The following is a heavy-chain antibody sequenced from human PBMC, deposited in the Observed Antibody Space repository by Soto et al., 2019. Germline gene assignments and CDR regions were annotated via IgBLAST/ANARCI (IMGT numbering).Heavy chain of an antibody. CDR3: AINSH. Sequence: EVQLVESGGTLVQPGGSLRLSCAASGITFSWYWMSLVRQAPGKGLEWVSNIEQDGSEKNYVDSVKGRFTISRDNAKNSVYLQMSSLRAEDTAVYYCAINSHWGQGTLVTVSS. D-gene: IGHD1-26*01. V-gene: IGHV3-7*03. J-gene: IGHJ4*02. CDR2: IEQDGSEK. CDR1: GITFSWYW.